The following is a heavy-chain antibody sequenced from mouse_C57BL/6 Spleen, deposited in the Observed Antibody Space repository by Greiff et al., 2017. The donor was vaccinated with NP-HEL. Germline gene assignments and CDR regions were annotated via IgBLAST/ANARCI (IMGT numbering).Heavy chain of an antibody. D-gene: IGHD1-1*01. J-gene: IGHJ2*01. Sequence: VQLQQPGAELVMPGASVKLSCKASGYTFTSYWMHWVKQRPGQGLEWIGEIDPSDSYTNYNQKFKGKSTLTVDKSSSTAYMQLSSLTSEDSAVYYCARSKTTVVEYFDYWGQGTTLTVSS. V-gene: IGHV1-69*01. CDR1: GYTFTSYW. CDR2: IDPSDSYT. CDR3: ARSKTTVVEYFDY.